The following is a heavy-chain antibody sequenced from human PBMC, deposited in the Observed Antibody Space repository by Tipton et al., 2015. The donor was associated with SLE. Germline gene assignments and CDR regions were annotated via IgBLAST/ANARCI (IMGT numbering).Heavy chain of an antibody. CDR2: ISYSGST. CDR3: AREGRGSSGFDY. Sequence: TLSLTCTVSGGSISSYYWSWIRQPPGKGLEWIGYISYSGSTNYNPSLKSRVTISVDTSKNQFSLKLRSVTAADTAVYYCAREGRGSSGFDYWGQGTLVTVSS. V-gene: IGHV4-59*01. J-gene: IGHJ4*02. D-gene: IGHD6-6*01. CDR1: GGSISSYY.